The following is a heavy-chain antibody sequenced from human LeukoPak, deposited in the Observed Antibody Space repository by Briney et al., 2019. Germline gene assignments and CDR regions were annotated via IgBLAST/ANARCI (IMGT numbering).Heavy chain of an antibody. CDR3: ATLELGATDD. CDR1: GFTFSSYA. V-gene: IGHV4-34*08. Sequence: GSLRLSCAASGFTFSSYAMSWVRQPPGKGLEWIGEINHSGSTNYNPSLKSRVTISVDTSKNQFSLKLSSVTAADTAVYYCATLELGATDDWGQGTLVTVSS. J-gene: IGHJ4*02. D-gene: IGHD1-26*01. CDR2: INHSGST.